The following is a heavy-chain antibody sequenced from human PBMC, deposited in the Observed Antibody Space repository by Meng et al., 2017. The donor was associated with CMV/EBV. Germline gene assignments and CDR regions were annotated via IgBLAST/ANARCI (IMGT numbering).Heavy chain of an antibody. Sequence: GGSLRLSCAASGFTLSSKWMTWVRQAPGKGLEWVANINQDGSEKYSVDSVKGRFTISRDNAKNSLSLQMNSLGVEDTAVYYCTRDRLVRDTIFGVDYYGMDVWGQGTTVTVSS. CDR3: TRDRLVRDTIFGVDYYGMDV. J-gene: IGHJ6*02. CDR2: INQDGSEK. V-gene: IGHV3-7*01. D-gene: IGHD3-3*01. CDR1: GFTLSSKW.